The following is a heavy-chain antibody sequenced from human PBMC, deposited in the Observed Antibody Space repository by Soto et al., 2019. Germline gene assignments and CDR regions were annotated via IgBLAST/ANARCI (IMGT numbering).Heavy chain of an antibody. CDR1: GFTFSDFA. Sequence: EVQVLESGGGLVQPGGSLRLSCAATGFTFSDFAMSWVRQAPGKGLEWVSRIYGGGNGPHYADSVKGRVTISRDNSKNTLYLPMNSLRAEDTAVYYCAKMEGMDPWAYSFDYWGQGNLVTVSS. CDR3: AKMEGMDPWAYSFDY. CDR2: IYGGGNGP. J-gene: IGHJ4*02. V-gene: IGHV3-23*01. D-gene: IGHD2-2*03.